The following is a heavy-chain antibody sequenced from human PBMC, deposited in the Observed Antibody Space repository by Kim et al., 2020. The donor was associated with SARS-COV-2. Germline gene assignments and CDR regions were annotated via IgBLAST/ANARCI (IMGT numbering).Heavy chain of an antibody. CDR3: ARDSGGDYYYYGMDV. Sequence: GGSLRLSCAASGFTFSSYAMHWVRQAPGKGLEWVAVISYDGSNKYYADSVKGRFTISRDNSKNTLYLQMNSLRAEDTAVYYCARDSGGDYYYYGMDVWGQGTTVTVSS. CDR2: ISYDGSNK. CDR1: GFTFSSYA. D-gene: IGHD1-26*01. J-gene: IGHJ6*02. V-gene: IGHV3-30-3*01.